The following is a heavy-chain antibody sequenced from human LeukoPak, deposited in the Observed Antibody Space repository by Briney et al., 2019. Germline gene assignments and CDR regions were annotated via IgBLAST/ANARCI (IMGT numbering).Heavy chain of an antibody. D-gene: IGHD6-13*01. CDR2: IYYSGST. J-gene: IGHJ4*02. CDR1: GGSISSGGYS. Sequence: KTSETLSLTCAVSGGSISSGGYSWSWIRQPPGKGLEWIGSIYYSGSTYYNPSLKSRVTISVDTSKNQFSLKLSSVTAADTAVYYCASIAISSSWSLEGGYWGQGTLVTVSS. V-gene: IGHV4-30-2*03. CDR3: ASIAISSSWSLEGGY.